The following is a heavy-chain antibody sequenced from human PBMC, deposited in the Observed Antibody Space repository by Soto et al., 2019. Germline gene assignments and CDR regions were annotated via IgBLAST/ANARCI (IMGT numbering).Heavy chain of an antibody. V-gene: IGHV3-30-3*01. CDR2: ISYDGSNK. D-gene: IGHD2-21*02. CDR1: GFTFSSYA. J-gene: IGHJ4*02. CDR3: ARDFSTALFYYFDY. Sequence: GGSLRLSCAASGFTFSSYAMHWVRQAPGKGLEWVAVISYDGSNKYYADSVKGRFTISRDNSKNTLYLQMNSLRAEDTAVYYCARDFSTALFYYFDYWGQGTLVTVSS.